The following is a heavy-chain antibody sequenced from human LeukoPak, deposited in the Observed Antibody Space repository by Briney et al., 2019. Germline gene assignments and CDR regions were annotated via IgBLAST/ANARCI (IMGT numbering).Heavy chain of an antibody. CDR2: INHSGST. CDR1: GGSFSGYY. V-gene: IGHV4-34*01. J-gene: IGHJ6*03. Sequence: SETLSLTCAVYGGSFSGYYWSWIRQPPGKGLEWIGEINHSGSTNYNPSLKSRVTISVDTSKNQFSLKLSSVTAADAAVYYCARGRITMVRGGYYYYYMGVWGKGTTVTVSS. CDR3: ARGRITMVRGGYYYYYMGV. D-gene: IGHD3-10*01.